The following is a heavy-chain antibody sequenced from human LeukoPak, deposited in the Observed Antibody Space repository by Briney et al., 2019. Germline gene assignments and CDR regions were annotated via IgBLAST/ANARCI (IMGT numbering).Heavy chain of an antibody. V-gene: IGHV4-4*07. CDR3: ARDVGYGGNSETPWFDP. D-gene: IGHD4-23*01. CDR2: IYTSGST. Sequence: SETLSLTCAVSGGSISSYYWSWIRQPAGKGLEWIGRIYTSGSTNYNPSLKSRVTMSVDTSKNQFSLKLSSVTAADTAVYYCARDVGYGGNSETPWFDPWGQGTLVTVSS. J-gene: IGHJ5*02. CDR1: GGSISSYY.